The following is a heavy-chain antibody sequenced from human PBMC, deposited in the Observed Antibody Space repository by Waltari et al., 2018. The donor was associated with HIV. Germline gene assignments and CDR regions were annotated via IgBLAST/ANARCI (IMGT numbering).Heavy chain of an antibody. D-gene: IGHD3-10*01. CDR2: INRDGSNT. CDR3: ARGQYYSMDV. CDR1: GFTFSIYW. V-gene: IGHV3-74*01. Sequence: EVQLVESGGGLVQPGGSLSLSCAASGFTFSIYWMHWVRQAPGKGLVWVSGINRDGSNTRYTDSVKGRFTISRDNAKNTLYLQINSLRVEDTAVYYCARGQYYSMDVWGQGTTVTVSS. J-gene: IGHJ6*02.